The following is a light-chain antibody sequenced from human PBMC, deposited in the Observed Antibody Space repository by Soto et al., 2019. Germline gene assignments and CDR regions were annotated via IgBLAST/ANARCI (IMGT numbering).Light chain of an antibody. CDR2: DAS. V-gene: IGKV3-11*01. J-gene: IGKJ4*01. CDR1: QSVTKS. Sequence: DIVLTQSPATLSLSPGERATLSCRTSQSVTKSLAWYQQKFGQAPRLLIYDASTRATGIPARFSGSGSGTDFTLTISSLQPEDFATYYCQQSYSIPLTFGGGTKVEFK. CDR3: QQSYSIPLT.